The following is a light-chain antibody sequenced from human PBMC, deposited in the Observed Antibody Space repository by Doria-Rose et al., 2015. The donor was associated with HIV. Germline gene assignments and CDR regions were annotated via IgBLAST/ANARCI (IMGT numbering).Light chain of an antibody. CDR2: DGS. Sequence: DIVLTQSPGTLSLSPGERATLSCRASQSFSSTYLAWYQQKPGQAPSLLIYDGSTRATGIPDRFSASGSGTDFTLTINRLEPEDFALYYCHQYGTSWTSGQGTKVEI. CDR3: HQYGTSWT. J-gene: IGKJ1*01. CDR1: QSFSSTY. V-gene: IGKV3-20*01.